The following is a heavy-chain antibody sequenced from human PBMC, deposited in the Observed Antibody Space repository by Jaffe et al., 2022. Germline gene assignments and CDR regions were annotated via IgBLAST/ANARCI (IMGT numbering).Heavy chain of an antibody. CDR3: AKEEIKYIWGSYGTGIDY. J-gene: IGHJ4*02. V-gene: IGHV3-23*01. CDR2: ISGSGGST. D-gene: IGHD3-16*01. Sequence: EVQLLESGGGLVQPGGSLRLSCAASGFTFSSYAMSWVRQAPGKGLEWVSAISGSGGSTYYADSVKGRFTISRDNSKNTLYLQMNSLRAEDTAVYYCAKEEIKYIWGSYGTGIDYWGQGTLVTVSS. CDR1: GFTFSSYA.